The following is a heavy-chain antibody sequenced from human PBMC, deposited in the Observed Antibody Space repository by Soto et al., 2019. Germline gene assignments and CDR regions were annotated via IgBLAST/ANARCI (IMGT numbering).Heavy chain of an antibody. V-gene: IGHV3-23*01. D-gene: IGHD3-10*01. CDR2: ISGNGGTT. CDR1: GFAFSFYS. CDR3: AKDRGGFTNGWEFFDS. Sequence: GGSLRLSCEVSGFAFSFYSMSWVRQAPGKGLEWVASISGNGGTTYYAASGKGRFTFSRDNSKNTLYLQMNNLRGEDTAVYYCAKDRGGFTNGWEFFDSWGQGPLVTVSS. J-gene: IGHJ4*02.